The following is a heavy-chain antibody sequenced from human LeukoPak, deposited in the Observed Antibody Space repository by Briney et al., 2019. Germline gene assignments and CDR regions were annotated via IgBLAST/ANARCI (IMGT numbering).Heavy chain of an antibody. D-gene: IGHD3/OR15-3a*01. Sequence: NPSQTLSLTCSVSGVSINSGGYYWSWIRQLPGKGLEWIGYVYHTGTTYYIPSLESRVTLSVDTSKNQFSLKLNSVTAADTAVYYCARDRWTVGAFDIWGQGTLVTVSS. V-gene: IGHV4-31*03. J-gene: IGHJ3*02. CDR2: VYHTGTT. CDR3: ARDRWTVGAFDI. CDR1: GVSINSGGYY.